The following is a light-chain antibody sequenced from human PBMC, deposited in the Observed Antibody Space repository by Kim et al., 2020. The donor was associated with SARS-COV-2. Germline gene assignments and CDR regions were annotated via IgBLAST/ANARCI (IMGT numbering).Light chain of an antibody. CDR2: MAY. CDR3: QQYQTYSFT. V-gene: IGKV1-5*03. Sequence: DIQMTQSPSTLSASVGDRVIITCRASQSIDDWLAWYQHKPGKVPKLLIYMAYNLEKGVPSRFSGSGFGTEFTLTINSLQPDDFATYYCQQYQTYSFTFGPGTKVDIK. CDR1: QSIDDW. J-gene: IGKJ3*01.